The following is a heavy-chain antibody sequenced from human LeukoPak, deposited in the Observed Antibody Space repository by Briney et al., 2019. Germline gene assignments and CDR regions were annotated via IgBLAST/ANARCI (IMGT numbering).Heavy chain of an antibody. CDR1: GFTFSSYA. CDR3: ASTVTSNKVQH. J-gene: IGHJ1*01. CDR2: ISYDGSDK. V-gene: IGHV3-30*03. Sequence: GGSLRLSCAASGFTFSSYAMSWVRQAPGKGLEWVAVISYDGSDKYHADSVKGRFTISRDNSKNTLYLQMNSLRAEDTAVYFCASTVTSNKVQHWGQGTLVTVSS. D-gene: IGHD4-17*01.